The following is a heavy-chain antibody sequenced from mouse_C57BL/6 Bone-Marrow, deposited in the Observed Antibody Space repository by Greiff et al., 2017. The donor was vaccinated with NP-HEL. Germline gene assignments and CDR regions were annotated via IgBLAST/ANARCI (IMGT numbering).Heavy chain of an antibody. CDR3: ARRNYGSSPYYFDY. D-gene: IGHD1-1*01. V-gene: IGHV1-64*01. CDR1: GYTFTSYW. Sequence: VQLQQPGAELVKPGASVKLSCKASGYTFTSYWMHWVTQRPGQGLEWIGMIHPNSGSTNYNEKFKSKATLTVDKSSSTAYMQLSSLTSEDSAVYYCARRNYGSSPYYFDYWGQGTTLTVSS. CDR2: IHPNSGST. J-gene: IGHJ2*01.